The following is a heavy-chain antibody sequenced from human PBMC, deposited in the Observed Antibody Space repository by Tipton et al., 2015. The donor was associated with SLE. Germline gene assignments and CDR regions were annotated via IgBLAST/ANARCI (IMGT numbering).Heavy chain of an antibody. D-gene: IGHD3-22*01. J-gene: IGHJ4*02. Sequence: LRLSCTVSGYSISSGYSWSWIRQPPGKGLEWIGYIYHSGSNYYNPSLKSRVTISVDRSKNQFSLKLSSVTAADTAVYYCARGGYYDSSGYFDYWGQGTLVTVSS. CDR3: ARGGYYDSSGYFDY. CDR2: IYHSGSN. V-gene: IGHV4-30-2*01. CDR1: GYSISSGYS.